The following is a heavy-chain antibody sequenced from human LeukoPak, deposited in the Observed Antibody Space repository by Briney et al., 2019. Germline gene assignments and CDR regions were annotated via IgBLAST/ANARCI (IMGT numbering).Heavy chain of an antibody. V-gene: IGHV1-69*13. J-gene: IGHJ4*02. CDR3: ARALVGVYVSFDY. CDR2: IIPIFGTA. Sequence: AASVKVSCTASGGTFSSYAISWVRQAPGQGLEWMGGIIPIFGTANYAQKFQGRVTITADESTSTAYMELSSLRSEDTAVYYCARALVGVYVSFDYWGQGTLVTVSS. D-gene: IGHD1-26*01. CDR1: GGTFSSYA.